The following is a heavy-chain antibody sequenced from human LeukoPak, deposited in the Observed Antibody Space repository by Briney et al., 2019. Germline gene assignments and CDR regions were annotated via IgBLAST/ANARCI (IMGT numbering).Heavy chain of an antibody. CDR2: INPNSGGT. V-gene: IGHV1-2*02. CDR1: GYTFTGYY. D-gene: IGHD3-22*01. CDR3: ARQGTTGITMIVVAMYYFDY. Sequence: ASVKVSCKASGYTFTGYYMHWVRQAPGQGLEWMGWINPNSGGTNYAQEFQGRVTMTRDTSISTAYMELSRLRSDDTAVNYCARQGTTGITMIVVAMYYFDYWGQGTLVTVSS. J-gene: IGHJ4*02.